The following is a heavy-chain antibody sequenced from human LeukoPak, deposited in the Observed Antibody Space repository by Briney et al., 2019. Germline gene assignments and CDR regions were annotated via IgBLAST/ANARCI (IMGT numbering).Heavy chain of an antibody. CDR1: GGSFSGYY. Sequence: SETLSLTCAAYGGSFSGYYWSWIRQPPGKGLEWIGEINHSGSTNYNPSLKSRVTISVDTSKNQFSLKLSSVTAADTAVYYCARGSGYCSSTSCPNWFDPWGQGTLVTVSS. J-gene: IGHJ5*02. CDR2: INHSGST. CDR3: ARGSGYCSSTSCPNWFDP. V-gene: IGHV4-34*01. D-gene: IGHD2-2*01.